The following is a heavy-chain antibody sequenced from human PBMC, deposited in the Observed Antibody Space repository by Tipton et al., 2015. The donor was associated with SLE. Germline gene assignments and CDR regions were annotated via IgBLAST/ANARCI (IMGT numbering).Heavy chain of an antibody. J-gene: IGHJ4*02. CDR3: ASGREAAAGSFDY. Sequence: LRLSCAVYGGSFSGYYWSWIRQPPGKGLEWIGEINHSGSTNYNPSLKSRVTISVDTSKNQLSLKLNSVTAADTAVYYCASGREAAAGSFDYWGQGTLVTVSS. D-gene: IGHD6-13*01. CDR1: GGSFSGYY. V-gene: IGHV4-34*01. CDR2: INHSGST.